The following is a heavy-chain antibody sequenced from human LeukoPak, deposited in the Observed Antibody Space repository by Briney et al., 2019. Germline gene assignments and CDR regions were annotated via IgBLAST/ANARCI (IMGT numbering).Heavy chain of an antibody. J-gene: IGHJ4*02. V-gene: IGHV1-2*06. CDR3: ARRENDY. CDR2: INLKSGGT. Sequence: ASVKVSCKAPGYTFTGYYMHWVRQAPGQGLEWMGRINLKSGGTNYAQKFQGRVTMTRDTSISTAYMELSRLRSDDTAVYYCARRENDYWGQGTLVTVSS. CDR1: GYTFTGYY.